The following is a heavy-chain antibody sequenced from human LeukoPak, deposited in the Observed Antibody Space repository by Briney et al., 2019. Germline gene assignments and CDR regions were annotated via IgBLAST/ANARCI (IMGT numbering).Heavy chain of an antibody. D-gene: IGHD5-18*01. Sequence: GGSLRLSCVASGITFSNYAVSWVRQAPEKGLDWVSVISGSAHKIRYADSVKGRFTISRDNSENIVYLQMNNLRAEDTAVYYCAGRVTGYSSGYVYWGQGTLFTVSS. CDR3: AGRVTGYSSGYVY. V-gene: IGHV3-23*01. J-gene: IGHJ4*02. CDR1: GITFSNYA. CDR2: ISGSAHKI.